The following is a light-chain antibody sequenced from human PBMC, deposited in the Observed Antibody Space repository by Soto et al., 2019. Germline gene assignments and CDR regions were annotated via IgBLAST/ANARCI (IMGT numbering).Light chain of an antibody. Sequence: EIVMTQSPATLSVSPWGRATLSCRASQSISDTLAWYQQKPGQAPRLLIHGASTRAPGFPARFSGSGSGTDFTLTISSLQSEDFAVYYCQQYDNWPWTFGQGTKVEIK. J-gene: IGKJ1*01. CDR1: QSISDT. CDR2: GAS. CDR3: QQYDNWPWT. V-gene: IGKV3-15*01.